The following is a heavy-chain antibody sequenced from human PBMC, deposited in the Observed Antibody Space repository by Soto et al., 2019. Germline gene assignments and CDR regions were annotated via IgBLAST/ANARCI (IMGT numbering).Heavy chain of an antibody. V-gene: IGHV5-10-1*01. Sequence: GESLKISCKGSGYSFTSYWISWVRQMPGKGLEWMGRIDPSDSYTNYSPSFQGHVTISADKSISTAYLQWSSLKASDTAMYYCARHGYYYGSGSLSRFDYWGQGTLVTVSS. CDR1: GYSFTSYW. D-gene: IGHD3-10*01. CDR3: ARHGYYYGSGSLSRFDY. CDR2: IDPSDSYT. J-gene: IGHJ4*02.